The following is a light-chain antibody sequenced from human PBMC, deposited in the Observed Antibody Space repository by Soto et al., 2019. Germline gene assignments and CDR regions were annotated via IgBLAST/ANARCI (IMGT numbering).Light chain of an antibody. CDR2: DVS. Sequence: QSALTQPRSVSGSPGQSVTISCTGTSSDVGGYNYVSWYQQHPGKAPKLMIYDVSKRLSGVPDRFSGSKSGNTASLTISGLQAEDEADYYCCSYAGSDTFHVVFGGGTKLTVL. J-gene: IGLJ2*01. CDR1: SSDVGGYNY. CDR3: CSYAGSDTFHVV. V-gene: IGLV2-11*01.